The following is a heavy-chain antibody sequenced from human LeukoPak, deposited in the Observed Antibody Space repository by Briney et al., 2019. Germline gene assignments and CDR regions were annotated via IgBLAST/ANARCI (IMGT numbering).Heavy chain of an antibody. CDR3: ARDGAPSGSYVGGFDY. V-gene: IGHV3-30-3*01. J-gene: IGHJ4*02. CDR2: ISYDGSNK. Sequence: GGSLRLSCAASGFTFSSYAMHWVRQAPGKGLEWVAVISYDGSNKYYADSVKGRFTISRDNSKNTLYLQMNSLRAEDTAVYYCARDGAPSGSYVGGFDYWGREPWSPSPQ. D-gene: IGHD1-26*01. CDR1: GFTFSSYA.